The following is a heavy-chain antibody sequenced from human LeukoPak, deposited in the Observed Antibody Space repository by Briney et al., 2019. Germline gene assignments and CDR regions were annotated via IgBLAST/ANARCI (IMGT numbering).Heavy chain of an antibody. J-gene: IGHJ4*02. D-gene: IGHD6-19*01. CDR1: GGSFSGYY. V-gene: IGHV4-34*01. CDR3: AKDARRTFGLSSGLYRGSYYFDY. Sequence: ASETLSLTCAVYGGSFSGYYWSWIRQPPGKGLEWIGEINHSGSTNYNPSLKSRVTISVDTSKNQFSLKLSSVTAADTAVYYCAKDARRTFGLSSGLYRGSYYFDYWGQGTLVTVSS. CDR2: INHSGST.